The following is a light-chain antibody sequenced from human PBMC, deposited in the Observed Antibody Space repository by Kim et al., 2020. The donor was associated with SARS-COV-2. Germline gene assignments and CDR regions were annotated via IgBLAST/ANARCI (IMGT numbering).Light chain of an antibody. V-gene: IGKV3-15*01. Sequence: SPGERATLSCRASQSVSNNLAWYQQKPGQPPRLLIYGASTRATSIPARFSGSGSGTEFTLTISSLQSEDFAVYYCQQYNNWPPYTFGQGTKVDIK. CDR3: QQYNNWPPYT. CDR2: GAS. J-gene: IGKJ2*01. CDR1: QSVSNN.